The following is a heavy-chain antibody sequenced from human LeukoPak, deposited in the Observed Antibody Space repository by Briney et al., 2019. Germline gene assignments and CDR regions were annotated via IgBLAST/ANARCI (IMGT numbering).Heavy chain of an antibody. CDR1: DGSFIGYY. CDR2: TLHSGDP. Sequence: PSETLSLTCAVYDGSFIGYYWTWVRQTPGKGLEWIGDTLHSGDPNCNPSLESRATISVDTSKHQFTLNLTSVTAADTAVYFCARGPIVAVPAVYYYYMDVWGSGTTVTVSS. CDR3: ARGPIVAVPAVYYYYMDV. J-gene: IGHJ6*03. V-gene: IGHV4-34*01. D-gene: IGHD2-2*01.